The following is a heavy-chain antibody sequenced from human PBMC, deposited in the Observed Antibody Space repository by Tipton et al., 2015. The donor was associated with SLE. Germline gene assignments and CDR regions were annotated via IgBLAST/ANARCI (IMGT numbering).Heavy chain of an antibody. V-gene: IGHV4-59*01. CDR3: ARHRLDYDYVWGSYRYFDY. CDR1: GGSISRYY. CDR2: MYYSGST. D-gene: IGHD3-16*02. J-gene: IGHJ4*02. Sequence: TLSLTCTVSGGSISRYYWSWIRQPPGKGLEWIGYMYYSGSTNYNPSLKSRVTISVDTSKNQFSLKLNSVTAADTAVYYCARHRLDYDYVWGSYRYFDYWGQGILVTVSS.